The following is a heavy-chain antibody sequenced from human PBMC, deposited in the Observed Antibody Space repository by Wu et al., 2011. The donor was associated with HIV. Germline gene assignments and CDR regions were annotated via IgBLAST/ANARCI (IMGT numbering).Heavy chain of an antibody. CDR2: IYPSDSDT. Sequence: VQLVQSAAEMKKYGESLKISCKGSGYSFTSNWIAWVRQMPGKGLEWMGSIYPSDSDTRYSLSFEGQVTMSADKSISTAYLQWSSLKTSDTAMYYCARQNTMDYYGSGRKSYYYYGMDVWGQGTTVTVSS. CDR3: ARQNTMDYYGSGRKSYYYYGMDV. D-gene: IGHD3-10*01. J-gene: IGHJ6*02. CDR1: GYSFTSNW. V-gene: IGHV5-51*01.